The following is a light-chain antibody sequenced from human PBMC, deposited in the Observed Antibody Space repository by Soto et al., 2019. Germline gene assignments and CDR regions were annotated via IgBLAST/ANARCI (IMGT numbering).Light chain of an antibody. V-gene: IGKV1-5*01. Sequence: DIQMTQSPSTLSASVGDRVTITCRASLNIGGWLAWYQQKPGKAPKFLIFDASSLESGVPSRFSGSGSGTEFTLTISSLQPDDVATYYCQQYNSYWTFGQGTKVDIK. CDR1: LNIGGW. CDR2: DAS. CDR3: QQYNSYWT. J-gene: IGKJ1*01.